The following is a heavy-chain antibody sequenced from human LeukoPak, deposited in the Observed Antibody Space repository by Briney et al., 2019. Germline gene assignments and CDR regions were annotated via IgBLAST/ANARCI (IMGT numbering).Heavy chain of an antibody. V-gene: IGHV4-4*07. CDR1: GGSISSYY. CDR3: ARDSSDYGDYHFDY. Sequence: PSETLSLTCTVSGGSISSYYWSWIWQPAGKGLEWIGRIYTSGSTNYNPSLKSRVTMSVDTSKNQFSLKLSSVTAADTAVYYCARDSSDYGDYHFDYWGQGTLVTVSS. D-gene: IGHD4-17*01. CDR2: IYTSGST. J-gene: IGHJ4*02.